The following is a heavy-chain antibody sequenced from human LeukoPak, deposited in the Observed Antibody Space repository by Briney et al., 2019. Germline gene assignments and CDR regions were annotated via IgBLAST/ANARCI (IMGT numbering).Heavy chain of an antibody. V-gene: IGHV3-11*01. D-gene: IGHD3-10*01. CDR3: ARGENGSFDY. CDR2: VSSTGGDK. Sequence: GSLRLSCRGSGVTFEDYYLSWIRQAPGKGQEWISYVSSTGGDKFYADSVKGRFTISRDNARNSVYMEMSDLMAEDTAFYYCARGENGSFDYLGQGTLVIVSS. CDR1: GVTFEDYY. J-gene: IGHJ4*02.